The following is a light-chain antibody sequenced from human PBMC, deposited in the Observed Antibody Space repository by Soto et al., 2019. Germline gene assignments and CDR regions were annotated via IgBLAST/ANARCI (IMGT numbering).Light chain of an antibody. CDR2: DVS. V-gene: IGLV2-14*01. CDR3: SSYTSSSTGV. CDR1: SSDVGGYNY. J-gene: IGLJ1*01. Sequence: SVLTRPASVSGSPGESITISCTGTSSDVGGYNYVYWYQQHPGKAPKLMIYDVSNRPSGVSNRFSGSKSGNTASLTISGLQAEDEADYYCSSYTSSSTGVFGTGTKVTVL.